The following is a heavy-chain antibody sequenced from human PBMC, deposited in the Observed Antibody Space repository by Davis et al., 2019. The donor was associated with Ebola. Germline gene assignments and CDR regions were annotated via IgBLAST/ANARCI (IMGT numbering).Heavy chain of an antibody. J-gene: IGHJ3*02. CDR2: ISAFNANP. CDR3: ARDAFILRFLEADAFDI. Sequence: ASVKVSCKASGYTFSSYGITWVRQVPGHGLEWMGWISAFNANPHYAQNLQGRVTMTTDTSTSTAYMELRRLRSDDTAVYYCARDAFILRFLEADAFDIWGQGTMVTVSS. V-gene: IGHV1-18*04. D-gene: IGHD3-3*01. CDR1: GYTFSSYG.